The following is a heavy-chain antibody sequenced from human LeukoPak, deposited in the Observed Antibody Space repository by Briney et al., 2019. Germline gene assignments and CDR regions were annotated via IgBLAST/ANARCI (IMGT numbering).Heavy chain of an antibody. Sequence: PGGSLRLSCAASGFTFSSDAMSWVRQAQGKGLEWVAAISDSGGSTHYADSVKGRFSISRDNSKNTLFLQMNSLRAEDTAAYYCASEKVEIEAKRRNDYSGALYLDCWGQGTLVTVSS. CDR2: ISDSGGST. V-gene: IGHV3-23*01. CDR3: ASEKVEIEAKRRNDYSGALYLDC. D-gene: IGHD5-12*01. CDR1: GFTFSSDA. J-gene: IGHJ4*02.